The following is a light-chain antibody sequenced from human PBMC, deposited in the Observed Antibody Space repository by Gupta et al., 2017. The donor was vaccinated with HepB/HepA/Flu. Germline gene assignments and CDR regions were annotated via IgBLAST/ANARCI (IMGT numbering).Light chain of an antibody. J-gene: IGLJ3*02. CDR3: QVWDSNTDHVV. CDR2: DDS. Sequence: SYVLTQPPSGSVAPGKTASLTCGGNNIGSKSVHWYQQKPGQAPVLVVYDDSDRPPGIPDRFSGSNSGNTATLTISRVEAGDEADYYCQVWDSNTDHVVFGGGTKLTGL. CDR1: NIGSKS. V-gene: IGLV3-21*03.